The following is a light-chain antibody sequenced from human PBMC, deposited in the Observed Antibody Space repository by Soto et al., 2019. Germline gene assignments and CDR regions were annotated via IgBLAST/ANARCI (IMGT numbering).Light chain of an antibody. CDR3: MQALRTPYI. J-gene: IGKJ2*01. CDR2: SGS. CDR1: QSLLHSNGYNY. Sequence: DIVMTQSPLSLPVTPGEPASISCRSSQSLLHSNGYNYLDWYLQKPGQSPQLLIYSGSNRASGVHDRFLGSGSGTDFTLKISRVEAEDVGVYYCMQALRTPYIVRQGTKLEIK. V-gene: IGKV2-28*01.